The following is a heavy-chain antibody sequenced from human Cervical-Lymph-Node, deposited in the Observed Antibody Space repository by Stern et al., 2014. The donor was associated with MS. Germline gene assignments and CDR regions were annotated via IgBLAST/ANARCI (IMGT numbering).Heavy chain of an antibody. CDR1: GDSIRSYY. Sequence: QLQLQESGPGLVKPSETLSLTCTVSGDSIRSYYWSCIRQPPGTGLEWIGYIPSSGITHYKSSLKSRVTISVDTSKNQFSLKLKSVIAADTAVYYCARGAETATPWDFWGQGTLVIVSS. D-gene: IGHD5-24*01. CDR3: ARGAETATPWDF. J-gene: IGHJ4*02. V-gene: IGHV4-59*01. CDR2: IPSSGIT.